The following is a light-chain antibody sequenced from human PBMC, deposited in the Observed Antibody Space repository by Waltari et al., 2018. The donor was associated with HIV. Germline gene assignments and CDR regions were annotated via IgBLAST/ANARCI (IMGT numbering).Light chain of an antibody. CDR3: QQYATSPT. CDR2: DES. J-gene: IGKJ1*01. V-gene: IGKV3-11*01. CDR1: QSVGSY. Sequence: EIVLTQSPATLSLSPGERATLSCRASQSVGSYLAWYQQKPGQAPRLLIYDESKRATGIPARFSGSGSGTDFTLTISSLEPEDFAVYYCQQYATSPTFGQGTKVEIK.